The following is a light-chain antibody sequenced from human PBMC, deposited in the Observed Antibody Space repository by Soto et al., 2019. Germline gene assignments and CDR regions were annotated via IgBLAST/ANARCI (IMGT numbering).Light chain of an antibody. J-gene: IGKJ4*01. V-gene: IGKV3-11*01. CDR1: QSLSKY. CDR2: DAS. Sequence: EIVLTQSPATVSLSPGERATLSCRASQSLSKYLAWYQQKPGQAPRLLIYDASNRASGIPARFSGSGSWTDFTLTISSLEPEDFAVYYCQQRSNWRGTFGGGTKVEV. CDR3: QQRSNWRGT.